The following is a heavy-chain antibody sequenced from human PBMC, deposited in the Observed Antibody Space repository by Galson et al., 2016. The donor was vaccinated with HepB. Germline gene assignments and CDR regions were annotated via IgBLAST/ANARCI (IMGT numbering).Heavy chain of an antibody. CDR1: GCTFNTYA. V-gene: IGHV1-69*13. CDR3: ARGSEILTGYYDY. D-gene: IGHD3-9*01. J-gene: IGHJ4*02. CDR2: IIPMLGTA. Sequence: SVKVSCKASGCTFNTYAISWVRQAPGQGLEWMGGIIPMLGTANYAQKFQGRVTITADESTSTAYMDLSSLKSEDTALYYCARGSEILTGYYDYWGQGTLITASS.